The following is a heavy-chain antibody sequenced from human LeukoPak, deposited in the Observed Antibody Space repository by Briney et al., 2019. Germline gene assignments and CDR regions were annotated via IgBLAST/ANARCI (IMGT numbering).Heavy chain of an antibody. J-gene: IGHJ4*02. V-gene: IGHV3-7*03. Sequence: PGGSLRLSCVVSGFTFRSHWMSWVRQAPGKGLEWVANIDFDGSEKHHVGSVKGRFTISRDNAKNSLYLQMNSLRADDTAVYYCARDHVSPGLIFDYWGQGTLVTVSS. CDR2: IDFDGSEK. D-gene: IGHD3-16*01. CDR3: ARDHVSPGLIFDY. CDR1: GFTFRSHW.